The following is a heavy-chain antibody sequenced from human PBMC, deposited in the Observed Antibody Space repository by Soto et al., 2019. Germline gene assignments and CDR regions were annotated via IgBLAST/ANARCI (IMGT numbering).Heavy chain of an antibody. V-gene: IGHV1-69*01. CDR1: GGTFSSYT. CDR3: ARSYCSGGTCFHDWFDP. Sequence: QVQLVQSGAEVKKPGSSVKVSCKASGGTFSSYTINWVRQAPGQGLEWMGRINPILGTANHAQKFQGRVTLTADESTSTAYMELSSLRSEDTAVYYCARSYCSGGTCFHDWFDPWGQGTLVTVSS. J-gene: IGHJ5*02. CDR2: INPILGTA. D-gene: IGHD2-15*01.